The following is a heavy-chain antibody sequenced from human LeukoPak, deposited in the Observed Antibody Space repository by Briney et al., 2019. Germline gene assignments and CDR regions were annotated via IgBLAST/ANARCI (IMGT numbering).Heavy chain of an antibody. CDR2: MNPNNGNT. CDR3: ARDRTQTMVRGVYYFDY. CDR1: GFTFTSYD. Sequence: ASVKVSCKASGFTFTSYDINWVRQASGQGLEWMGWMNPNNGNTGYAQKFQGRVTMTRDTSTSTVYMELSSLRSEDTAVYYCARDRTQTMVRGVYYFDYWGQGTLVTVSS. D-gene: IGHD3-10*01. V-gene: IGHV1-8*01. J-gene: IGHJ4*02.